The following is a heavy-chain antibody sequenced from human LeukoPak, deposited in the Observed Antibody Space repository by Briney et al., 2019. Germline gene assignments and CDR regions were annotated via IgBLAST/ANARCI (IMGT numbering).Heavy chain of an antibody. CDR1: GYTFTSYD. V-gene: IGHV1-8*03. CDR3: ARGNTMVRGVIKRRWFDP. J-gene: IGHJ5*02. D-gene: IGHD3-10*01. CDR2: MNPNSGNT. Sequence: ASVKVSCKASGYTFTSYDINWVRQATGQGLEWMGWMNPNSGNTGYAQKFQGRVTITRNTSISTAYMELSSLRSEDTAVYYCARGNTMVRGVIKRRWFDPWGQGTLVTVSS.